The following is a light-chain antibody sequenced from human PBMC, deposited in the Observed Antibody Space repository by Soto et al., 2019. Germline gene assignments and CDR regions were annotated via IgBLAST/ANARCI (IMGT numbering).Light chain of an antibody. Sequence: DIVMTQSPDSLAVSLGERATINCKSSQSVLYSSNNKNYLAWYQQKPGQPPKLLIYWASTRESGVPDRFSGSGSGTDFTLTISSLQAEDVAVYYCQQYSGTLPYIFGQGTKL. V-gene: IGKV4-1*01. CDR1: QSVLYSSNNKNY. J-gene: IGKJ2*01. CDR2: WAS. CDR3: QQYSGTLPYI.